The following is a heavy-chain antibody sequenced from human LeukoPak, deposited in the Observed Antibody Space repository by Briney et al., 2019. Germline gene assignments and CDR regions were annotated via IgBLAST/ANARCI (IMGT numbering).Heavy chain of an antibody. V-gene: IGHV3-23*01. CDR2: ISGSGGRT. CDR1: GFTFSSYA. D-gene: IGHD3-22*01. J-gene: IGHJ4*02. CDR3: AKDKGYDSSGFDF. Sequence: GGSLILSCAVSGFTFSSYAMSWVRQAPGKGLEWVSAISGSGGRTYYADSAKGRFTICRDNSKNTLYLQMNSLRAEDTAVYYCAKDKGYDSSGFDFWGQGTLVTVSS.